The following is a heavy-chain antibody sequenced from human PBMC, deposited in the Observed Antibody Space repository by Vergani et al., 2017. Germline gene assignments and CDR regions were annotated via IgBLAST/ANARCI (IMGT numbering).Heavy chain of an antibody. CDR3: ATEGIYDDSTGFGPGCIFV. Sequence: QVQLEQSGAEVKKPGSSVTVSCRASGGTFGSHTISWVRQAPGQGLVWGGRVIPHLEITILAQHLQGSVIITADKSTDTAYMELISLRPEDTAVYYCATEGIYDDSTGFGPGCIFVWGKGTLVTVSS. CDR1: GGTFGSHT. CDR2: VIPHLEIT. D-gene: IGHD3-22*01. V-gene: IGHV1-69*02. J-gene: IGHJ1*01.